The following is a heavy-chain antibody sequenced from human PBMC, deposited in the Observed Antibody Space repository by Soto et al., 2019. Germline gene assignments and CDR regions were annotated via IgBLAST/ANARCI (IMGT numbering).Heavy chain of an antibody. V-gene: IGHV3-53*01. D-gene: IGHD3-10*01. Sequence: GGSLRLSCAASGFTVSSNYMSWVRQAPGKGLEWVSVIYSGGSTYYADSVKGRFTISRDNSKNTLYLQMNSLRAEDTAVYYCARDRYYYGSGSLYYYYGMDVWGQGTTVTVSS. J-gene: IGHJ6*02. CDR2: IYSGGST. CDR1: GFTVSSNY. CDR3: ARDRYYYGSGSLYYYYGMDV.